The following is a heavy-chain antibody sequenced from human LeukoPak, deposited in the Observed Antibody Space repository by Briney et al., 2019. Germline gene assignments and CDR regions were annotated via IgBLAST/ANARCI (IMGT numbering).Heavy chain of an antibody. CDR1: GFSFNSYA. CDR3: AKDLPGFFDY. V-gene: IGHV3-23*01. CDR2: ISSSGGST. Sequence: GGSLRLSCAVSGFSFNSYAMSWVRQAPGKRLEWVSTISSSGGSTYYADSVKGRFTISRDNSKNTLYVQMNSLRAEDTAVYYCAKDLPGFFDYWGQGILVTVSS. J-gene: IGHJ4*02.